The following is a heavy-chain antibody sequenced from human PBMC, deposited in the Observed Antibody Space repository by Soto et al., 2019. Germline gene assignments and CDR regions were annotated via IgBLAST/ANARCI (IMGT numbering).Heavy chain of an antibody. CDR2: IYYSGST. CDR3: ERVTGRSWFDP. V-gene: IGHV4-59*01. CDR1: GGSISSYY. Sequence: QVQLQESGPGLVKPSETLSLTCTVSGGSISSYYWSWIRQPPGKGLEWIGYIYYSGSTNYNPSLRSRVTISVDTAKNQFSLKLSSVTAADTAVYYCERVTGRSWFDPWGQGTLVTVSS. J-gene: IGHJ5*02.